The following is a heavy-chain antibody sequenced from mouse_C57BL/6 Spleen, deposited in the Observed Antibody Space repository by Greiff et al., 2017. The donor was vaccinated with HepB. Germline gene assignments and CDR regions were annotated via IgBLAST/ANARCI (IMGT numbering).Heavy chain of an antibody. Sequence: VQLQQSGPELVKPGASVKISCKASGYSFTGYYMNWVKQSPEKSLEWIGEINPSTGGTTYNQKFKAKATLTVDKSSSTAYMQLKSLTSEDSAVYYCARSELDGYYFFDYWGQGTTLTVSS. CDR2: INPSTGGT. D-gene: IGHD2-3*01. CDR3: ARSELDGYYFFDY. V-gene: IGHV1-42*01. J-gene: IGHJ2*01. CDR1: GYSFTGYY.